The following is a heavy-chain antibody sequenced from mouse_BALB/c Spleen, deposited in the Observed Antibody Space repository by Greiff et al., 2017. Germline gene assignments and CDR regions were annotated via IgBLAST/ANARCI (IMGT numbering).Heavy chain of an antibody. Sequence: QVTLKVSGPGILQPSQTLSLTCSFSGFSLSTSGMGVGWIRQPSGKGLEWLAHIWWDDDKRYNPALKSRLTISKDTSSNQVFLKIASVDTADTATYYCARLYYDYDGGFAYWGQGTLVTVSA. V-gene: IGHV8-8*01. CDR3: ARLYYDYDGGFAY. CDR1: GFSLSTSGMG. CDR2: IWWDDDK. J-gene: IGHJ3*01. D-gene: IGHD2-4*01.